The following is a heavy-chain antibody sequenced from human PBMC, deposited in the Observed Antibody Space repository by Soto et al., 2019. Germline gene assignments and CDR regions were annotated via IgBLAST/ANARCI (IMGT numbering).Heavy chain of an antibody. D-gene: IGHD4-17*01. CDR3: VKQMTTWTDSFFDF. J-gene: IGHJ4*02. Sequence: PGGSLRLSCVASEFSFSRYAMTWVRQAAGKGLRWVAGLGPDGRNTFYGESVRGRFTISRDNSRNTLYLQMSSLRAEDTAVYFCVKQMTTWTDSFFDFWGQGIQVTVSS. CDR2: LGPDGRNT. V-gene: IGHV3-23*01. CDR1: EFSFSRYA.